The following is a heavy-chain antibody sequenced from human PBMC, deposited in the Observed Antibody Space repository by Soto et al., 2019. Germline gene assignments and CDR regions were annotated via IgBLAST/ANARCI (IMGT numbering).Heavy chain of an antibody. CDR2: IRSKAYGGTT. Sequence: GGSLRLSCTASGFTFGDYAMSWVRQAPGKGLEWVGFIRSKAYGGTTEYAASVKGRFTISRDDSKSIAYLQMNSLKTEDTAVYYCTRAADAHYGMDVWGQVTTVTVS. CDR3: TRAADAHYGMDV. CDR1: GFTFGDYA. J-gene: IGHJ6*02. V-gene: IGHV3-49*04.